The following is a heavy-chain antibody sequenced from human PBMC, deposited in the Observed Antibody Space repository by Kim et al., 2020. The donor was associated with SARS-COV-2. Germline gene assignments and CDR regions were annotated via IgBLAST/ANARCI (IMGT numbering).Heavy chain of an antibody. CDR3: AKDITMVRGVIIYGMDV. CDR1: GFTFDDYA. J-gene: IGHJ6*02. Sequence: GGSLRLSCAASGFTFDDYAMHWVRQAPGKGLEWVSGISWNSGSIGYADSVKGRFTISRDNAKNSLYLQMNSLRAEDTALYYCAKDITMVRGVIIYGMDVWGQGTTVTVSS. D-gene: IGHD3-10*01. CDR2: ISWNSGSI. V-gene: IGHV3-9*01.